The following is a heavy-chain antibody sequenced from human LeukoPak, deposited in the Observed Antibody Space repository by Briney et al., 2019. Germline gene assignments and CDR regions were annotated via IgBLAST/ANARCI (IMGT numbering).Heavy chain of an antibody. V-gene: IGHV3-23*01. CDR2: ISGSGGST. Sequence: GGSLRLSCAASGFTFSTYAINWVRQAPGKGLEWVSVISGSGGSTYYADSVKGRFTISRDNAKNSLYLQVNNLRAQDTAVYYCARVGRGYSFNVYCFDYWGQGTLVTVSS. CDR1: GFTFSTYA. D-gene: IGHD5-18*01. CDR3: ARVGRGYSFNVYCFDY. J-gene: IGHJ4*02.